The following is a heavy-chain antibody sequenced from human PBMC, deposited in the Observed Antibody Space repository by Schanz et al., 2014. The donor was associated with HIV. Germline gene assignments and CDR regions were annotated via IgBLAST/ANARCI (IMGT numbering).Heavy chain of an antibody. J-gene: IGHJ3*01. CDR3: ARGGYYRGVGDYYVTTFDY. CDR2: MNPGSGNT. Sequence: QVWLVQSGAEVKKPGASVRVSCKASGYNFGNLDINWVRQATGQGLEWLGWMNPGSGNTGYAWKFQGRVTMTSDTSIRTAYMELSSLRSDDTAVYYCARGGYYRGVGDYYVTTFDYWGRGTKVTVSS. D-gene: IGHD2-21*01. CDR1: GYNFGNLD. V-gene: IGHV1-8*02.